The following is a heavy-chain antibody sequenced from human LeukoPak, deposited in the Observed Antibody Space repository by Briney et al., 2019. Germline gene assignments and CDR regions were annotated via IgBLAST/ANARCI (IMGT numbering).Heavy chain of an antibody. CDR2: ISSSSSYI. Sequence: GGSLRLSCAASGFTFSSYSMNWVRQAPGKGLEWVSSISSSSSYIYYADSVKGRFTISRDNAKNSLYLQMNSLRAEDTAVYYYARSYTAMAHDAFDIWGQGTMVTVSS. CDR1: GFTFSSYS. V-gene: IGHV3-21*01. J-gene: IGHJ3*02. D-gene: IGHD5-18*01. CDR3: ARSYTAMAHDAFDI.